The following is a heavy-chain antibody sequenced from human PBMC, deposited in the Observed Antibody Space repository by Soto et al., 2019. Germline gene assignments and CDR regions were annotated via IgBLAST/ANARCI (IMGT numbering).Heavy chain of an antibody. D-gene: IGHD3-16*01. J-gene: IGHJ5*02. CDR3: AREGSWGKLAFGWFDP. V-gene: IGHV3-11*06. Sequence: GGSLRLSCPASGFTFSDYYMSWIRQAPGKGLEWVSYISSSSSYTNYADSVKGRFTITRDNAKNSLYLQMNSLRAEDTAVYYCAREGSWGKLAFGWFDPWGEGTLDTVSS. CDR2: ISSSSSYT. CDR1: GFTFSDYY.